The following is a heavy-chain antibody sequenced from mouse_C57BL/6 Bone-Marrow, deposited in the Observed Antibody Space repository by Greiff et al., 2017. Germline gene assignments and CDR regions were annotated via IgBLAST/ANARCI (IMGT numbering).Heavy chain of an antibody. CDR3: AREPYYGSSYWYFDV. Sequence: VQGVESGPGLVAPSQSLSITCTVSGFSLTSYAISWVRQPPGKGLEWLGVIWTGGGTNYNSALKSRLSISKDNSKSQVFLKMNSLQTDDTARYYCAREPYYGSSYWYFDVWGTGTTVTVSS. D-gene: IGHD1-1*01. CDR1: GFSLTSYA. V-gene: IGHV2-9-1*01. J-gene: IGHJ1*03. CDR2: IWTGGGT.